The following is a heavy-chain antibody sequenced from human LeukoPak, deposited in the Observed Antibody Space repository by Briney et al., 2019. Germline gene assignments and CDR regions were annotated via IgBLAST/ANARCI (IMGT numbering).Heavy chain of an antibody. CDR2: IYYSGSI. CDR3: ARNLEGVDASDI. V-gene: IGHV4-59*04. D-gene: IGHD2-8*01. J-gene: IGHJ3*02. CDR1: GGSISSYY. Sequence: TSSETLSLTCTVSGGSISSYYWSWIRQPPGKGLEWIGYIYYSGSIYYNPSLKSRVTMSVDTSKNQFSLKLSSVTAVDTAVYYCARNLEGVDASDIWGQGTMVTVSS.